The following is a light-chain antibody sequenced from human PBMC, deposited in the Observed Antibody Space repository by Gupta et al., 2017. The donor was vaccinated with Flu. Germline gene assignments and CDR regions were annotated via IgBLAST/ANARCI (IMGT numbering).Light chain of an antibody. CDR3: SSYTSSSTWV. Sequence: QSALTQPASVSGSPGPPITISCPGTSSDVGGYNYVSWYQQHPGKAPKLMIYEVSNRPSGVSNRFSGSKSGNTASLTISGLQAEDEADYYCSSYTSSSTWVFGGGTKLTVL. V-gene: IGLV2-14*01. CDR2: EVS. J-gene: IGLJ3*02. CDR1: SSDVGGYNY.